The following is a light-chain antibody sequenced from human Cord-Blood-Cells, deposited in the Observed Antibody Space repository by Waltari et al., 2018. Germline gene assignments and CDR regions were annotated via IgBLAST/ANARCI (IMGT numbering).Light chain of an antibody. J-gene: IGLJ3*02. CDR3: SSYTSSSTWV. Sequence: QSALTLHASVPGSPGQSLPLPCTGTSLDVGGHNSVSWYQQHPGKAPKLMIYDVSNRPSGVSNRFSGSKSGNTASLTISGLQAEDEADYYCSSYTSSSTWVFGGGTKLTVL. CDR2: DVS. V-gene: IGLV2-14*01. CDR1: SLDVGGHNS.